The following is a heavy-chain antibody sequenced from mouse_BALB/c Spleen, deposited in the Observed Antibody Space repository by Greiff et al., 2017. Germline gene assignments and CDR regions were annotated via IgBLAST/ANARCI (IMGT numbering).Heavy chain of an antibody. V-gene: IGHV1-54*01. J-gene: IGHJ4*01. Sequence: QVQLQQSGAELVRPGTSVKVSCKASGYAFTNYLIEWVKQRPGQGLEWIGVINPGSGGTNYNEKFKGKATLTADKSSSTAYMQLSSLTSDDSAVYFCARGGEAMDYWGQGTSVTVSS. CDR1: GYAFTNYL. CDR2: INPGSGGT. CDR3: ARGGEAMDY.